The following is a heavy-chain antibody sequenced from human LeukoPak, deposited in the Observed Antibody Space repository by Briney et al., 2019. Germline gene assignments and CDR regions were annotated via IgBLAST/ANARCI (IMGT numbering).Heavy chain of an antibody. J-gene: IGHJ4*02. D-gene: IGHD3-22*01. CDR3: TAPDYYDSSGPYYFDY. V-gene: IGHV3-15*01. Sequence: GGSLRLSCATSGFTFSNAWMSWVRQAPGKGLEWVGRIKSKTDGGTTDYAAPVKGRFTISRDDSKNTLYLQMNSLKTEDTAVYYCTAPDYYDSSGPYYFDYWGQGTLVTVSS. CDR2: IKSKTDGGTT. CDR1: GFTFSNAW.